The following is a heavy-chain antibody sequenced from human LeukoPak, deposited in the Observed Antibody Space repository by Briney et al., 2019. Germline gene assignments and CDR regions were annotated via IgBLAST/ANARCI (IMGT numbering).Heavy chain of an antibody. D-gene: IGHD1-26*01. J-gene: IGHJ4*02. Sequence: PGGSLRLSCAASGFTFSSYWMSWVRQAPGKGLEWVANIKQDGSEKYYVDSVKGRFTISRDNAKNSLYLQMNSLRAEDTAVYYCARDSLQIVGATRGVDYWGQGTLVTVSS. CDR1: GFTFSSYW. CDR3: ARDSLQIVGATRGVDY. V-gene: IGHV3-7*01. CDR2: IKQDGSEK.